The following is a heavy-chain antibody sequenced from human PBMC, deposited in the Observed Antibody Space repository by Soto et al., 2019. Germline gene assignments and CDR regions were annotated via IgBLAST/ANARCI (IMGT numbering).Heavy chain of an antibody. CDR3: ASIVSSAHGEFSD. Sequence: QVQLQESGPGLVKPSQTLSLTCTVSGGSISSGGYYWSWIRQHPGKGLEWIGYIYYSGSTYYNPCLKSRVTISVDTSKNQCSLKLSSVTAADTAVYYCASIVSSAHGEFSDWGQGTLVTVSS. J-gene: IGHJ4*02. D-gene: IGHD3-10*01. CDR1: GGSISSGGYY. CDR2: IYYSGST. V-gene: IGHV4-31*03.